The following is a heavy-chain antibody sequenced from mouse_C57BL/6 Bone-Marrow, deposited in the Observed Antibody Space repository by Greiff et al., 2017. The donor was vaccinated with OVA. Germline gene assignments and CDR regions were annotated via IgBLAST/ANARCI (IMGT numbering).Heavy chain of an antibody. V-gene: IGHV1-55*01. Sequence: VQLQQSGAELVKPGASVKMSCKASGYTFTSYWITWVKQRPGQGLEWIGDIYPGSGSTNYNEKFKSKATLTVDTSSSTAYMQLSSLTSEDSAVYYCARGGTGEAMDYWGQGTSVTVSS. CDR3: ARGGTGEAMDY. CDR1: GYTFTSYW. D-gene: IGHD3-1*01. J-gene: IGHJ4*01. CDR2: IYPGSGST.